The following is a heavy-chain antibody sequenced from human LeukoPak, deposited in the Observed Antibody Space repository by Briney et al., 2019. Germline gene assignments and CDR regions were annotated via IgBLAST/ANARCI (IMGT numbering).Heavy chain of an antibody. CDR3: ARSGYKSGWRKRVKYNYHFLDV. CDR2: VYSTGSA. V-gene: IGHV4-4*07. D-gene: IGHD6-25*01. J-gene: IGHJ6*03. Sequence: SETLSLPCVVSGDSLSGYFWSWIRQPAGKGLEGIGHVYSTGSASYHPSLKSRVAISIDTSKNHFSLTLTSVTAADTATYYCARSGYKSGWRKRVKYNYHFLDVWGKGTTVTVSS. CDR1: GDSLSGYF.